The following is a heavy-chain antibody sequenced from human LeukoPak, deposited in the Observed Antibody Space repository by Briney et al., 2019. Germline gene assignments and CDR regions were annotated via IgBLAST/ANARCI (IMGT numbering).Heavy chain of an antibody. V-gene: IGHV4-4*07. J-gene: IGHJ5*02. Sequence: SETLSLTCTVSGGSISSYYWSWIRQPAGKGLEWIGRIYTSGSTNYNPSLKSRVTISVDTSKNQFSLKLSSVAAADTAVYYCARRKGYVGWFDPWGQGTLVTVSS. D-gene: IGHD1-1*01. CDR3: ARRKGYVGWFDP. CDR1: GGSISSYY. CDR2: IYTSGST.